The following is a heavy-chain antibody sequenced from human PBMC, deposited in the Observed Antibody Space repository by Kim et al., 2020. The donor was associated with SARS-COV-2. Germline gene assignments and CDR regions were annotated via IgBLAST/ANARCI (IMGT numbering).Heavy chain of an antibody. CDR3: ASPIVVVPAAMPDAQRSVDY. J-gene: IGHJ4*02. Sequence: GGSLRLSCAASGFTFSSYAMHWVRQAPGKGLEWVAVISYDGSNKYYADSVKGRFTISRDNSKNTLYLQMNSLRAEDTAVYYCASPIVVVPAAMPDAQRSVDYWGQGTLVTVSS. V-gene: IGHV3-30-3*01. CDR2: ISYDGSNK. CDR1: GFTFSSYA. D-gene: IGHD2-2*01.